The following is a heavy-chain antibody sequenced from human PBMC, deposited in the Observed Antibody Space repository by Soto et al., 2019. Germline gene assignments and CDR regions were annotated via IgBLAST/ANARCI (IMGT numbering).Heavy chain of an antibody. Sequence: PGGSLRLSCAASGFTVSGNYMSWVRQAPGKGLEWVSVIYSGGSTYYADSVKGRFTISRDNSKNTLYLQMNSLRAEDTAVYYCAREGRGQAYYYGMDVWGPGTTVTASS. V-gene: IGHV3-66*01. CDR2: IYSGGST. J-gene: IGHJ6*02. CDR3: AREGRGQAYYYGMDV. D-gene: IGHD3-16*01. CDR1: GFTVSGNY.